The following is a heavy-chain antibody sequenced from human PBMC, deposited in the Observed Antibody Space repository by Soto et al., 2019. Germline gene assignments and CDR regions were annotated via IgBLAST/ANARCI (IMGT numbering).Heavy chain of an antibody. Sequence: PGGSLRLSCAASGFTFSSYSMNWVRQTPGKGLEWVSYIRSGTGTIYYADSVEGRFTISRDNAKNSLYLQMNSLRAEDTAVYFCARGRSGSIDPWGQGTLVTVSS. CDR2: IRSGTGTI. J-gene: IGHJ5*02. CDR3: ARGRSGSIDP. V-gene: IGHV3-48*01. D-gene: IGHD3-3*01. CDR1: GFTFSSYS.